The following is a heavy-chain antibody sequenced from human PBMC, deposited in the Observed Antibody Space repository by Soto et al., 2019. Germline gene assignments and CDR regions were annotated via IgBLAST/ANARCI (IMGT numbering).Heavy chain of an antibody. V-gene: IGHV3-30*18. Sequence: GGSLRLSCAASGFTFSSYGMHWVRQAPGKGLEWVAVISYDGSNKYYADSVKGRFTISRDNSKNTLYLQMNSLRAEDTAVYYCAKDHSTMERIFDYWGQGTLVTVSS. CDR1: GFTFSSYG. CDR3: AKDHSTMERIFDY. D-gene: IGHD1-1*01. CDR2: ISYDGSNK. J-gene: IGHJ4*02.